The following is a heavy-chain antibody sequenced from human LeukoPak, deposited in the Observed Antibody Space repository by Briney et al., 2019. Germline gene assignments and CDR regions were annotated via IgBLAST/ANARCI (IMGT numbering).Heavy chain of an antibody. CDR2: SNTDGSIT. CDR3: GRDLGGRGGD. Sequence: GGSLRLSCAASGCSFSTYWMHWVRQAPGTGLVWVSRSNTDGSITDYADSVKGRFTISRDNAKDTLYLQMNSLRPEDTAVYYCGRDLGGRGGDWGQGTLVTVSS. CDR1: GCSFSTYW. J-gene: IGHJ4*02. V-gene: IGHV3-74*01. D-gene: IGHD1-26*01.